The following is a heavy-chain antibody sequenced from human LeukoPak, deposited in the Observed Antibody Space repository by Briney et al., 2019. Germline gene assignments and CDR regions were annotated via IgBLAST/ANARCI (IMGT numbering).Heavy chain of an antibody. Sequence: GESLKISCQGSGFNFTTYWIGWVRQVPGKGLECMGIIYPGDSDTRYSPSFQGQVTISADKSLNTAYLQWSSLKASDTAMYYCARLGTYWSNYYFEYWGQGTLVTVSS. V-gene: IGHV5-51*01. J-gene: IGHJ4*02. CDR2: IYPGDSDT. CDR1: GFNFTTYW. D-gene: IGHD3-10*01. CDR3: ARLGTYWSNYYFEY.